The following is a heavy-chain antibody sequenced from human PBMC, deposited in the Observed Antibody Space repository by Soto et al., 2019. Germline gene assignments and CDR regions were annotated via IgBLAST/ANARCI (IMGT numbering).Heavy chain of an antibody. Sequence: SETLSLTCTVSGGSISSVDDYWSWVRQSPEKGLEWIGYIYYTGSTYYSPSHKSRVSISIDTSKNQFSLNLTSVTAADAAVYYCARDPMPDQYYYGMDVWGQGTTVTVSS. CDR3: ARDPMPDQYYYGMDV. J-gene: IGHJ6*02. V-gene: IGHV4-30-4*01. D-gene: IGHD2-2*01. CDR1: GGSISSVDDY. CDR2: IYYTGST.